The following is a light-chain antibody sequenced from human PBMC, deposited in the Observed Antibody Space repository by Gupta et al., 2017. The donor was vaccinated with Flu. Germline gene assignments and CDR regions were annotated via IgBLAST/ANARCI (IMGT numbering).Light chain of an antibody. CDR2: NNN. J-gene: IGLJ1*01. V-gene: IGLV1-44*01. CDR1: SCDIRSNT. CDR3: AAWCNGPNDYV. Sequence: QPVLTQPPSVSGTPGQKVTISCSGTSCDIRSNTFNWYQQLPGTAPKLLIHNNNQRASGVPDRFSASKSGSSGSLAISGLQSEDEADYYCAAWCNGPNDYVFASGTKVAVL.